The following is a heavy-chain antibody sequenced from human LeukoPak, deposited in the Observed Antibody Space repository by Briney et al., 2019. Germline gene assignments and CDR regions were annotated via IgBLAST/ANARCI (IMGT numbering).Heavy chain of an antibody. CDR1: GGSISSSNYY. CDR2: IYYSGST. D-gene: IGHD3-10*01. J-gene: IGHJ4*02. CDR3: ARGFTMVRGVIPPFDY. V-gene: IGHV4-39*07. Sequence: SETLSLTCTVSGGSISSSNYYWGWIRQPPGKGLEWIGSIYYSGSTYYNPSLKSRVTISVDTSKNQFSLKLSSVTAADTAVYYCARGFTMVRGVIPPFDYWGQGTLVTVSS.